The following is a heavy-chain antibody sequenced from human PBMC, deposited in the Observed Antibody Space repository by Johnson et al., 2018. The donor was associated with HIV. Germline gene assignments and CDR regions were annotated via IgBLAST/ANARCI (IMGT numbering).Heavy chain of an antibody. V-gene: IGHV3-7*01. D-gene: IGHD1-14*01. CDR3: ARAFGSAFDI. CDR2: ITEHGSEK. CDR1: GFTFSGSW. J-gene: IGHJ3*02. Sequence: VQLVESGGGLVQPGGSLRLSCAASGFTFSGSWMSWVRQAPGNGLEWVANITEHGSEKYDVDSVKGRFTISRDNAKNSLYLQMNSLRAEDTAVYYCARAFGSAFDIWGQGTMVTVSS.